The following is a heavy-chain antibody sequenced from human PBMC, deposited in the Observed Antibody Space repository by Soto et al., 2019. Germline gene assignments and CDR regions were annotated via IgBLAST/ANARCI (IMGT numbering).Heavy chain of an antibody. D-gene: IGHD6-13*01. J-gene: IGHJ4*02. Sequence: PGGSLRLSCAASGFTFSSYAMTWVRQAPGKGLEWVSGITNSGGNTYYGDSVKGRFTISRDNSKSTLYLQMISLRAEDTAVYYCAYSSTWNYFDYWGQGTLVTVSS. CDR2: ITNSGGNT. CDR3: AYSSTWNYFDY. CDR1: GFTFSSYA. V-gene: IGHV3-23*01.